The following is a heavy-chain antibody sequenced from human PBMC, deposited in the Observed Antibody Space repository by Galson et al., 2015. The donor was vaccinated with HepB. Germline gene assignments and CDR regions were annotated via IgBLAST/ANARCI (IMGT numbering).Heavy chain of an antibody. Sequence: SLRLSCAASGFTFSSYAMHWVRQAPGKGLEWVAVISYDGSNKYYADSVKGRFTISRDNSKNTLYLQMNSLRAEDTAVYYCARDAGGNCSGGSCYSGWFDPWGQGTLVTVSS. CDR1: GFTFSSYA. CDR2: ISYDGSNK. CDR3: ARDAGGNCSGGSCYSGWFDP. V-gene: IGHV3-30-3*01. D-gene: IGHD2-15*01. J-gene: IGHJ5*02.